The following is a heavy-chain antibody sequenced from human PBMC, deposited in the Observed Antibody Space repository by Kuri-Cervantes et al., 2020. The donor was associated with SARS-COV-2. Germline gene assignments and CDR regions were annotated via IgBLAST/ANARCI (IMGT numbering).Heavy chain of an antibody. J-gene: IGHJ4*02. V-gene: IGHV3-48*01. CDR3: ARDPREYYYDSSGTIRTEESYFDY. CDR2: ISSSSSTI. D-gene: IGHD3-22*01. CDR1: GFTFSSYS. Sequence: GESLKISCAASGFTFSSYSMNWVRQAPGKGLEWVSYISSSSSTIYYADSVKGRFTISRDNAKNSLYLQMNSLRADDTAVYYCARDPREYYYDSSGTIRTEESYFDYWGQGTLVTVSS.